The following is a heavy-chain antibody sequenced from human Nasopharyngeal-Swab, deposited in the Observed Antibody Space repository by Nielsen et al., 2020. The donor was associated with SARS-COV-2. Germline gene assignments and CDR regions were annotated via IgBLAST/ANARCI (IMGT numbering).Heavy chain of an antibody. CDR1: GYSISSGYY. Sequence: SEPLSLTCTVSGYSISSGYYWGWIRQPPGKGLEWIGSIYHSGSTYYNPSLKSRVTISVDTSKNQFSLKLSSVTAADTAVYYCARTEVGANLFDYWGQGTLVTVSS. CDR3: ARTEVGANLFDY. V-gene: IGHV4-38-2*02. J-gene: IGHJ4*02. D-gene: IGHD1-26*01. CDR2: IYHSGST.